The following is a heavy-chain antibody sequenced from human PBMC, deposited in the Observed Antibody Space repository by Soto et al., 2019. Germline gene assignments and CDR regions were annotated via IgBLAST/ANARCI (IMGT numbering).Heavy chain of an antibody. CDR3: ARATTAVERAFDI. Sequence: GESLKISCAASGFIFSSYSMNWVRQAPGKGLEWVSFITSSAGIIYYADSVKGRFTISRDNARSSLYLQMNSLRAEDTAVYYCARATTAVERAFDIWGQGTMVTVSS. V-gene: IGHV3-48*01. D-gene: IGHD1-1*01. CDR1: GFIFSSYS. CDR2: ITSSAGII. J-gene: IGHJ3*02.